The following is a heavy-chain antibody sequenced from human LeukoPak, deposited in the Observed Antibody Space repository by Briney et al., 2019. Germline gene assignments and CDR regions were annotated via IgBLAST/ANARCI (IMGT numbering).Heavy chain of an antibody. J-gene: IGHJ4*02. CDR1: GITLSNYA. CDR2: ISGSGGGT. Sequence: GGSLRLSCAVSGITLSNYAMSWVRQAPGKGLEWVAGISGSGGGTKYADSVKGRFTISRDNSKNTLYLQMNNLRVDDTAVYFCAKRGVVIRVILVGFHKKAYYFDSWGQGALVTVSS. V-gene: IGHV3-23*01. D-gene: IGHD3-22*01. CDR3: AKRGVVIRVILVGFHKKAYYFDS.